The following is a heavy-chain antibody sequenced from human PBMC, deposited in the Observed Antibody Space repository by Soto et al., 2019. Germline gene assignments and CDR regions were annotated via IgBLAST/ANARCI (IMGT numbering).Heavy chain of an antibody. J-gene: IGHJ3*02. CDR1: GFTFSSYA. D-gene: IGHD3-22*01. CDR2: ISYDGSNK. Sequence: QVQLVESGGGVVQPGRSLRLSCAASGFTFSSYAMHWVRQAPGKGLEWVAVISYDGSNKYYADSVKGRFTISRDNSKNTLYLQMNSLRAEDTAVYYCARGLYYYDSSGYHSDIWGQGTMVTVSS. V-gene: IGHV3-30-3*01. CDR3: ARGLYYYDSSGYHSDI.